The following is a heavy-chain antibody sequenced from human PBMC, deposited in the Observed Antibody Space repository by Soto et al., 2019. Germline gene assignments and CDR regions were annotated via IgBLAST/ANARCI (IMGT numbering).Heavy chain of an antibody. V-gene: IGHV3-33*01. Sequence: PGGSLRLSCAASGFTFSSYGMHWFRQAPGKGLEWVAVIWYDGSNKYYADSVKGRFTISRDNSKNTLYLQMNSLRAEDTAVYYCARDYKVDDFWSGYYTGPYPQPFDYWGQGTLVTVSS. D-gene: IGHD3-3*01. CDR2: IWYDGSNK. CDR1: GFTFSSYG. J-gene: IGHJ4*02. CDR3: ARDYKVDDFWSGYYTGPYPQPFDY.